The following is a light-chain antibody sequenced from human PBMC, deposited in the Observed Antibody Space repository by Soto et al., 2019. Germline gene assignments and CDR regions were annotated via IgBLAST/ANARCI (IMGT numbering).Light chain of an antibody. CDR3: QHLNSYPPYT. J-gene: IGKJ2*01. V-gene: IGKV1-9*01. CDR2: AAS. CDR1: QGISSD. Sequence: DIQLTQSPSFLSASVGDRVTITCRASQGISSDLAWYQQKPGKAPKLLIYAASTLQSGVPSRFSGSGSGTDFTLPISSLQPEDLATYCCQHLNSYPPYTFGQGPKLEIK.